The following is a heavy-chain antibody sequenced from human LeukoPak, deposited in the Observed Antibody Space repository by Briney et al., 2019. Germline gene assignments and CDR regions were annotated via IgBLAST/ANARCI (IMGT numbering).Heavy chain of an antibody. V-gene: IGHV3-30-3*01. CDR1: GFTFSSYA. Sequence: PGRSLRLSCAASGFTFSSYAMHWVRQAPGKGLEWVAVISYDGSNKYYADSVKGRFTISRDNSKNTLYLQMNSLKAEDTAVYYCARDRSITMVRGVITNPHDWGQGTLVTVSS. J-gene: IGHJ4*02. CDR2: ISYDGSNK. CDR3: ARDRSITMVRGVITNPHD. D-gene: IGHD3-10*01.